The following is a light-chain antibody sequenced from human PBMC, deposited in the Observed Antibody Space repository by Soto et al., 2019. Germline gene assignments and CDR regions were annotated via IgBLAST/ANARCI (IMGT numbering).Light chain of an antibody. CDR1: QSISTX. J-gene: IGKJ2*01. V-gene: IGKV1-5*03. CDR2: RAS. CDR3: QQYNNYGVT. Sequence: DIQMTQSPSTLSASVGDRVTITCRASQSISTXLAWYQQKPGKAPTLLIYRASNLESGVPSRFSGSGSGTEFTLTISSLQPDDFATYYCQQYNNYGVTFGQGTKLEIK.